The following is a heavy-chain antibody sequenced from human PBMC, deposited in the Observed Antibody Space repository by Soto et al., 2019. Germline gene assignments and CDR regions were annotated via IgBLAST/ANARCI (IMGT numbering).Heavy chain of an antibody. D-gene: IGHD6-13*01. J-gene: IGHJ6*02. Sequence: SVKVSCKASGFTFTSSAVQWVRQARGQRLEWIGWIVVGSGNTNYAQKFQERVTITRDMSTSTAYMELSSLRSEDAAVYYCAASIAAAGYYYYYYGMDVWGQGTTVTVSS. V-gene: IGHV1-58*01. CDR3: AASIAAAGYYYYYYGMDV. CDR2: IVVGSGNT. CDR1: GFTFTSSA.